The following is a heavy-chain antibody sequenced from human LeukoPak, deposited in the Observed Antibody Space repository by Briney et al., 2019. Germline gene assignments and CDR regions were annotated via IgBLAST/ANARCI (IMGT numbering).Heavy chain of an antibody. CDR3: ARELFGGVDY. D-gene: IGHD3-16*01. V-gene: IGHV3-7*04. J-gene: IGHJ4*02. Sequence: GGSLRLSCAASGFTFSTYWMSWVRQAPGKGLEWVANIKEDGSERYHVDSVKGRFTISRANAKNSLYLQMNSLRAEDTAVYYCARELFGGVDYWGQGILVTVSS. CDR2: IKEDGSER. CDR1: GFTFSTYW.